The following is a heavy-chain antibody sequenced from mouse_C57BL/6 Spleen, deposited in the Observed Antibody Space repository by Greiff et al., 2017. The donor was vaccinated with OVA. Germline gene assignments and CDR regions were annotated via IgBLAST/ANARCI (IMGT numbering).Heavy chain of an antibody. J-gene: IGHJ3*01. Sequence: EVQLVESGGGLVKPGGSLKLSCAASGFTFSDYGMHWVRQAPEKGLEWVAYISSGSSTIYYADTVKGRFTISRDNAKNTLFLQMTSLRSEDTAMYYCARRKAYDYDWFADWGQGTLVTVSA. CDR1: GFTFSDYG. D-gene: IGHD2-4*01. CDR2: ISSGSSTI. CDR3: ARRKAYDYDWFAD. V-gene: IGHV5-17*01.